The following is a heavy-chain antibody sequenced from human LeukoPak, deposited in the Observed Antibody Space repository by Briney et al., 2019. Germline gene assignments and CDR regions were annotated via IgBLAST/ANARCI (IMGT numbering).Heavy chain of an antibody. J-gene: IGHJ4*02. D-gene: IGHD1-26*01. CDR1: GFPFDDKA. CDR2: ISRNSDST. V-gene: IGHV3-9*03. CDR3: VKDIGSGSYRYGGYFDY. Sequence: GGSLRPSCAASGFPFDDKAMHWVRQAPGKGLEWVAGISRNSDSTGYADSVKGRFTISRDNAKNSLYLQMNSLRAEDMALYYCVKDIGSGSYRYGGYFDYWGQGTLVTVSS.